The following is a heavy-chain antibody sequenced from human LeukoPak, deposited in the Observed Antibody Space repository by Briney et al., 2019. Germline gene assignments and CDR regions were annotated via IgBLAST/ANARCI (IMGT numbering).Heavy chain of an antibody. Sequence: GGSLRLSRTPSGFTVSSNYMNWVRQAPGKGPEWVSYISSSGSTIYYADSVKGRFTISRDNAKNSLYLQMNSLRAEDTAVYYCARDDYDSGDLNAFDIWGQGTMVTVSS. V-gene: IGHV3-48*03. D-gene: IGHD3-22*01. CDR1: GFTVSSNY. J-gene: IGHJ3*02. CDR2: ISSSGSTI. CDR3: ARDDYDSGDLNAFDI.